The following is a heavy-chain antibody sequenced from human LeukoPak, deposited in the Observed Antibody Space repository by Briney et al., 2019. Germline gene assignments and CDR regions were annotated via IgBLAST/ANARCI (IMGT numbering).Heavy chain of an antibody. V-gene: IGHV3-30*02. CDR2: IRYDGSNK. D-gene: IGHD6-19*01. CDR1: GFSSSSYG. J-gene: IGHJ4*02. CDR3: AKRSSSGWYNFEY. Sequence: GGSLRLSCAASGFSSSSYGMHWVRQAPGKGLEWVAFIRYDGSNKYYADSVKGRFIISRDNSKNTLYLQMNSLRAEDTAVYYCAKRSSSGWYNFEYWGQGTLVTVSS.